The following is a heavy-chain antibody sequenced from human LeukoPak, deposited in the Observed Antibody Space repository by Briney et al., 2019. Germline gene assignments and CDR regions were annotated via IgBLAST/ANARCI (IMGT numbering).Heavy chain of an antibody. V-gene: IGHV3-48*03. CDR2: ISSSGSTI. J-gene: IGHJ3*02. Sequence: PGGSLRLSCAASGFTFSSYEMNWVRQAPGKGLEWVSYISSSGSTIYYADSVKGRFTISRHNPKNSLYLQMNSLRAEDTAVYYCASPSDCSGGSCYWRAFDIWGQGTMVTVSS. D-gene: IGHD2-15*01. CDR1: GFTFSSYE. CDR3: ASPSDCSGGSCYWRAFDI.